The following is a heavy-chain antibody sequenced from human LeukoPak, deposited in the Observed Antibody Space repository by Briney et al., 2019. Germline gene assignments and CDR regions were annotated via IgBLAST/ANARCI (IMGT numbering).Heavy chain of an antibody. CDR2: INPSGGST. CDR1: GYTFTSYY. CDR3: ARALRVGATTSAWFDP. D-gene: IGHD1-26*01. V-gene: IGHV1-46*01. Sequence: ASVKVSCKASGYTFTSYYMHRVRQAPGQGLEWMGIINPSGGSTSYAQKFQGRVTMTSDMSTSTVYMELSSLRSGDPAVYYCARALRVGATTSAWFDPWGQGTLVTVSS. J-gene: IGHJ5*02.